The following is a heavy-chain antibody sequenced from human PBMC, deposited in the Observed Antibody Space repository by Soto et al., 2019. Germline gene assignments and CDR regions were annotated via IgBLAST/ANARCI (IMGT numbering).Heavy chain of an antibody. J-gene: IGHJ5*01. Sequence: ETLSLTCTVSGASFFGYYWNWIRQPPGKGLEWIGYASYSGSTNYNPSLKSRVTMSVDTSKNQFSLKLTSVTAADTAIYYCARENPGGKTAPFASWANGPLVTVPS. D-gene: IGHD2-15*01. CDR3: ARENPGGKTAPFAS. CDR2: ASYSGST. CDR1: GASFFGYY. V-gene: IGHV4-59*01.